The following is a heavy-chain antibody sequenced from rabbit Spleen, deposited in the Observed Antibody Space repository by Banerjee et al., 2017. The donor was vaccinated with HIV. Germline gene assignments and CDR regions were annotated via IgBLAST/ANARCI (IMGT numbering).Heavy chain of an antibody. CDR3: ARDLVGVIGWNFYL. V-gene: IGHV1S45*01. J-gene: IGHJ4*01. Sequence: QEQLVESGGGLVQPGASLTLTCTASGFSFSDRDVMCWVRQAPGKGLEWIACINTATGKPVYATWAKGRFTISRTSSTTVTLRMTSLTAADRATYFCARDLVGVIGWNFYLWGQGTLVTVS. CDR1: GFSFSDRDV. D-gene: IGHD1-1*01. CDR2: INTATGKP.